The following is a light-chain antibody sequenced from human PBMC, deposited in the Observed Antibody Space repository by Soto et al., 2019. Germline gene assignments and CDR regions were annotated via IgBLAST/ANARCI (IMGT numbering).Light chain of an antibody. CDR3: QQYDSYAWT. V-gene: IGKV1-5*01. CDR1: QSISSW. Sequence: IQMTQSPSILSSSLGDRVTITCRASQSISSWLAWYQQKPGKAPKLLIYDASSLESGVPSRFSGIGSGTEFTLTITSLQHDDFATYYCQQYDSYAWTFGQGTKVDIK. J-gene: IGKJ1*01. CDR2: DAS.